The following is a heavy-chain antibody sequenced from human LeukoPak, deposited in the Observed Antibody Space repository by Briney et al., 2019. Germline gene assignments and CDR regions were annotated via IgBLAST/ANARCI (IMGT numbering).Heavy chain of an antibody. CDR1: GFTFSSYS. CDR2: ISSSSSYI. V-gene: IGHV3-21*04. D-gene: IGHD2-2*01. J-gene: IGHJ6*02. Sequence: GGSLRLSCAASGFTFSSYSMNWVRQAPGKGREWVSSISSSSSYIYYADSVKGRFTISRDNSKNTLYLQTNSLRADDTAVYYCARDDVVVVPVARRDYYYYGMDVWGQGTAVTVSS. CDR3: ARDDVVVVPVARRDYYYYGMDV.